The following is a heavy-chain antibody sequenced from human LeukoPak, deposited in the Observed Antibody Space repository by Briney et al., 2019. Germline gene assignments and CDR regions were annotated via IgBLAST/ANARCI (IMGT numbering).Heavy chain of an antibody. D-gene: IGHD1-1*01. CDR3: LSGPGH. Sequence: GGSLTLSCAVAGFIFRNYWMGWVRQAPGKGLEWVANINGDGSEKYYVDSVKGRFTISRDNAKNSLYLQMNILRAEYTAVFYCLSGPGHCGQGTLVTVSS. V-gene: IGHV3-7*01. CDR2: INGDGSEK. CDR1: GFIFRNYW. J-gene: IGHJ4*02.